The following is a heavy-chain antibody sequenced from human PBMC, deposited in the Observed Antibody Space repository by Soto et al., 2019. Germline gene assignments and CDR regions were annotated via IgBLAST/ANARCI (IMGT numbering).Heavy chain of an antibody. Sequence: AFVKVSCKASGYTFTIYGISWVRQAPGQGLEWMGWIRASNGNTNYARNVQDRVTMTTDTSTSTAYMELRSLRSDDTAVYYCARGAFGDVSFDYWGEGSQVTVSS. V-gene: IGHV1-18*01. CDR1: GYTFTIYG. D-gene: IGHD3-10*01. J-gene: IGHJ4*02. CDR2: IRASNGNT. CDR3: ARGAFGDVSFDY.